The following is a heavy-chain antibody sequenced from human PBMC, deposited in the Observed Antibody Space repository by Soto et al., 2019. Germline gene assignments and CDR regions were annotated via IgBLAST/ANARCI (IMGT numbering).Heavy chain of an antibody. Sequence: SLTCTVSGGSISSGDYYWSWIRHPPGKGLEWIGYIYYSGSTYYNPSLKSRVTISVDTSKNQFSLKLSSVTAADTAVYYCARGSYYSDSSAYYHYWGQGTLVTVS. CDR3: ARGSYYSDSSAYYHY. V-gene: IGHV4-30-4*01. J-gene: IGHJ4*02. D-gene: IGHD3-22*01. CDR1: GGSISSGDYY. CDR2: IYYSGST.